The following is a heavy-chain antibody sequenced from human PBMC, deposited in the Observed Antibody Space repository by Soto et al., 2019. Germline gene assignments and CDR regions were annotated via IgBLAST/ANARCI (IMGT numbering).Heavy chain of an antibody. CDR2: INPYSGTT. J-gene: IGHJ3*01. D-gene: IGHD4-4*01. V-gene: IGHV1-46*01. CDR3: ARARMATVRRDAFDV. CDR1: GYTFTSYY. Sequence: ASVKVSCKASGYTFTSYYLHWVRQAPGQGLEWMGRINPYSGTTNYAQKFQGRVTMTTDTSTSTVYMELSSLRSEDTAVYYCARARMATVRRDAFDVWGQGTMVTVSS.